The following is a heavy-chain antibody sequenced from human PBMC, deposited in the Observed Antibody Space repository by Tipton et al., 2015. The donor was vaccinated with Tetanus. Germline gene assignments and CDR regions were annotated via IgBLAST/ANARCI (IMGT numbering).Heavy chain of an antibody. Sequence: LRLSCTVSGGSISSYYWSWIRQPPGKGLEWIGYIYYSGSTNYNPSLKSRVTISVDTSKNQFSLKLSSVTAADTAVYYCARETGYCDPVVCDYWGQRPLVPVSS. CDR3: ARETGYCDPVVCDY. V-gene: IGHV4-59*01. D-gene: IGHD4-17*01. CDR2: IYYSGST. CDR1: GGSISSYY. J-gene: IGHJ4*02.